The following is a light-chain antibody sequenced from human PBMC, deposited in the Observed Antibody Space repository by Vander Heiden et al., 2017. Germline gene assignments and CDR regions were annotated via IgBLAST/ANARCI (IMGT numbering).Light chain of an antibody. J-gene: IGLJ3*02. V-gene: IGLV1-44*01. CDR3: AAWDDSLKAWV. CDR1: STNIGSNA. Sequence: QSVLTQPPSASATPGQRVTISCSGRSTNIGSNAVSWYQQLPGMAPKFLIFSNNQRPSGVPDRFSGSKSGTSASLAISGLQSEDEADYYCAAWDDSLKAWVFGGGTKLTVL. CDR2: SNN.